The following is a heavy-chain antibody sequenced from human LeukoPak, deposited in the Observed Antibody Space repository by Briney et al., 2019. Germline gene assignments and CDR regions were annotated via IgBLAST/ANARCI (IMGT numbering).Heavy chain of an antibody. CDR3: ARDRATYYYDSSGYYGYYYYGMDV. J-gene: IGHJ6*02. D-gene: IGHD3-22*01. Sequence: GRSLRLSCAASVFTFSSYAMHWVRQAPGKGLEWVAVISYDGSNKYYADSVKGRFTISRDNSKNTLYLQMNSLRAEDTAVYYCARDRATYYYDSSGYYGYYYYGMDVWGQGTTVTVSS. CDR1: VFTFSSYA. V-gene: IGHV3-30-3*01. CDR2: ISYDGSNK.